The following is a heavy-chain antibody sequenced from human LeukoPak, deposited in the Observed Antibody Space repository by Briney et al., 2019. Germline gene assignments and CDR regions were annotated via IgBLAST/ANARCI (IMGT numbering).Heavy chain of an antibody. J-gene: IGHJ4*02. Sequence: PSETLSLTCTVSGGSISSSYYYWGWIRQPPGKGLEWIGSIYSSGSTYYNPSLKSRVTISVDTSKNQFSLKLSSVTAADTAVYYCARFAYCGGHCWYYFDYWGQGSLVTVSS. D-gene: IGHD2-21*02. V-gene: IGHV4-39*07. CDR3: ARFAYCGGHCWYYFDY. CDR2: IYSSGST. CDR1: GGSISSSYYY.